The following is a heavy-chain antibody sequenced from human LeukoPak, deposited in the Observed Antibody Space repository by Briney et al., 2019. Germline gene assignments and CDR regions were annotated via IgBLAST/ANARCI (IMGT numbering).Heavy chain of an antibody. J-gene: IGHJ6*03. V-gene: IGHV4-4*07. Sequence: SETLSLTCTVSGGSISSCYWSWIRQPAGKGLEWIGRIYTSGSTNYNPSLKSRVTMSVDTSKNQFSLKLSSVTAADTAVYYCARGRAMATYYYYYYYMDVWGKGTTVTVSS. CDR2: IYTSGST. D-gene: IGHD5-18*01. CDR3: ARGRAMATYYYYYYYMDV. CDR1: GGSISSCY.